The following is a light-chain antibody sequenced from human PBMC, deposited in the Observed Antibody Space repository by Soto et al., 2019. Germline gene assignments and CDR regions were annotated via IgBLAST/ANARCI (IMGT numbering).Light chain of an antibody. CDR1: SSDVGGYNH. V-gene: IGLV2-14*01. CDR2: SVS. J-gene: IGLJ2*01. Sequence: QSALTQPASVSGSPGQSITISCTGTSSDVGGYNHVSWYQHSPGKAPKLILFSVSDRPSGVSHRFSGSKSANTASLTISGLQADDEADYYCCSYTSLSTVVFGGGTKVTVL. CDR3: CSYTSLSTVV.